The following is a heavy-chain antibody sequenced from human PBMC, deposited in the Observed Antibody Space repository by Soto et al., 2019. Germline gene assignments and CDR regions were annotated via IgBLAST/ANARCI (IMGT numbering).Heavy chain of an antibody. CDR1: GGTFSSYA. J-gene: IGHJ5*02. D-gene: IGHD6-13*01. CDR2: IIPIFGTA. Sequence: SVKVSCKASGGTFSSYAISWVRQAPGQGLEWMGGIIPIFGTANYAQKFQGRVTITADESTSTAYMELSSLRSEDTAVYYCARGKNSSSWTYNWFDPWGQGTLVTVSS. CDR3: ARGKNSSSWTYNWFDP. V-gene: IGHV1-69*13.